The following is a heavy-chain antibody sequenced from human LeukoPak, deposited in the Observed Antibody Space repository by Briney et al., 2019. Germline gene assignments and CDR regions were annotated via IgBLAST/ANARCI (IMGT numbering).Heavy chain of an antibody. D-gene: IGHD6-6*01. CDR1: GYTFTSYY. Sequence: GASVNVSCKASGYTFTSYYLHWVGQPPGQGLDWMGIINPSSANTRYAQKFQGRVTMTRDTSTSTVYMELSSLTSEDTAVYYCAREGRLLYSSSYQYFDYWGQGTLVTVSS. J-gene: IGHJ4*02. CDR3: AREGRLLYSSSYQYFDY. V-gene: IGHV1-46*01. CDR2: INPSSANT.